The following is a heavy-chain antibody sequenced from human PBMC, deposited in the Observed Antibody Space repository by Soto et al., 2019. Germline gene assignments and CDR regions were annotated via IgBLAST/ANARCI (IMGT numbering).Heavy chain of an antibody. CDR1: GYSFTSYW. Sequence: EVQLVQSGAEVKKPGESLRISCKGSGYSFTSYWISWLRQMTGKGLEWMGRIDPSDSYTNYSPSFQGHATISPDKSISSGSLEGSIVKASDTAMYCCAIRARVRGGPTYGMDVWGAGATVTVSS. CDR3: AIRARVRGGPTYGMDV. CDR2: IDPSDSYT. D-gene: IGHD3-10*01. J-gene: IGHJ6*01. V-gene: IGHV5-10-1*01.